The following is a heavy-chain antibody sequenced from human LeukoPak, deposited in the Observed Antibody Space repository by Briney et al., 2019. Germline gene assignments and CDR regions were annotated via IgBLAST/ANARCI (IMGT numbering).Heavy chain of an antibody. CDR3: AKDHSSGYNWFDP. Sequence: GGTLRLSCAASGFTFSSYAMSWVRQAPGTGLEWVSAISGSGGRTYYADSVKGRFTISRDNSKNTLYLQMNSLRAEDTAVYYCAKDHSSGYNWFDPWGQGTLVTVSS. J-gene: IGHJ5*02. CDR1: GFTFSSYA. V-gene: IGHV3-23*01. CDR2: ISGSGGRT. D-gene: IGHD3-22*01.